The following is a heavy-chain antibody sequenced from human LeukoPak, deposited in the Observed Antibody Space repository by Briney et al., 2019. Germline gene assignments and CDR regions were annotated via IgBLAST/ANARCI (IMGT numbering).Heavy chain of an antibody. Sequence: PSETLSLTCTVSGGSISSYYWSWIRQPPGKGLEWIGYSYYSGSTTYNPSLKSRVTISVNTSKNQFSLKLSSVTAADTAVYYCARHFPCPYGGSCYAHPDYWGQGTLVTVSS. V-gene: IGHV4-59*08. D-gene: IGHD2-15*01. CDR2: SYYSGST. CDR3: ARHFPCPYGGSCYAHPDY. J-gene: IGHJ4*02. CDR1: GGSISSYY.